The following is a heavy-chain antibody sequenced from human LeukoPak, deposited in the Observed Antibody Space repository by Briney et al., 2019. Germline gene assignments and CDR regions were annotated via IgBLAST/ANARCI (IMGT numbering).Heavy chain of an antibody. CDR1: GFTFNNYA. V-gene: IGHV3-23*01. D-gene: IGHD6-13*01. CDR3: AKDRWRQLAEIHFDY. J-gene: IGHJ4*02. CDR2: ISATGGST. Sequence: GGSLRLSCAASGFTFNNYAMSWVRQAPGKGLEWVSTISATGGSTYYADSVKGRFTISRDNSKNTLYLQMNSLRAEDTAVYYCAKDRWRQLAEIHFDYWGQGTLVTVSS.